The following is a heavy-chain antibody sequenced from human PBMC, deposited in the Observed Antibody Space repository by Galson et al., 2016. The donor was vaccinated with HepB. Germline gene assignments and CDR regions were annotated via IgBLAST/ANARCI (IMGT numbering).Heavy chain of an antibody. Sequence: SLRLSCAASGFSSSAYWMTWVRQAPGRGLEWVANINQDGSKTNYVDSVKGRFTFSRDNAKNSVYLQMSSLRAEDTAVYDCARDRTYNSGTAYYDVFDIWGQGTMVTVSS. V-gene: IGHV3-7*03. CDR2: INQDGSKT. CDR3: ARDRTYNSGTAYYDVFDI. J-gene: IGHJ3*02. D-gene: IGHD1-26*01. CDR1: GFSSSAYW.